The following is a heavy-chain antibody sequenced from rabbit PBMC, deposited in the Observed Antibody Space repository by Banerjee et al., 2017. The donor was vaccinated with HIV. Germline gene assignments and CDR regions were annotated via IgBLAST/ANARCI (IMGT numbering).Heavy chain of an antibody. V-gene: IGHV1S40*01. J-gene: IGHJ3*01. CDR1: GFSFSSSYY. CDR3: ARDLDYVSYGDAGYGYAL. D-gene: IGHD6-1*01. Sequence: QSLEESGGDLVKPGASLTLSCKASGFSFSSSYYMCWVRQAPGKGLEWIACISTGSSGVTYYASWAKGRFTISKTSSTTVTLQMTSLTAADTATYFCARDLDYVSYGDAGYGYALWGQGTLVTVS. CDR2: ISTGSSGVT.